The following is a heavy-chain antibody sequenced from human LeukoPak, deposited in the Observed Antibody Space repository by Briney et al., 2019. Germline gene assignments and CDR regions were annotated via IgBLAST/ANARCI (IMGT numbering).Heavy chain of an antibody. J-gene: IGHJ3*02. Sequence: GGSLRLSCAASGFTFSSYWMHWVRQAPGKGLVWVSRINSDGSSTSYADSVKGRFTISRDTSKNTLYLQMNSLRVEDTAVYYCARGGSYLSAFDIWGQGTMVTVSS. CDR3: ARGGSYLSAFDI. CDR1: GFTFSSYW. V-gene: IGHV3-74*01. CDR2: INSDGSST. D-gene: IGHD1-26*01.